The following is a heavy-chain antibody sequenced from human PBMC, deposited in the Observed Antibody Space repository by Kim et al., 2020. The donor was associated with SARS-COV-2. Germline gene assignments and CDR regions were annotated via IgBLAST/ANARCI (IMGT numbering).Heavy chain of an antibody. J-gene: IGHJ4*02. CDR1: GFTFSSYA. CDR2: ISGSGGST. V-gene: IGHV3-23*01. Sequence: GGSLRLSCAASGFTFSSYAMSWVRQAPGKGLEWVSAISGSGGSTYYADSVKGRFTISRDNSKNTLYLQMNSLRAEDTAVYYCAKGQGWYSSSWYVTPPEYYFDYWGQGTLVTVSS. CDR3: AKGQGWYSSSWYVTPPEYYFDY. D-gene: IGHD6-13*01.